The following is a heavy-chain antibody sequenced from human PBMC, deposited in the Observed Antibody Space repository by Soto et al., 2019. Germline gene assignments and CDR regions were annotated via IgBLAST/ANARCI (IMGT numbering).Heavy chain of an antibody. CDR1: GGSVSSGSYY. D-gene: IGHD6-6*01. CDR2: IYYSGST. J-gene: IGHJ5*02. CDR3: ARDRFEYSSSSHWFDP. Sequence: PSETLSLTCTVSGGSVSSGSYYWSWIRQPPGKGLEWIGYIYYSGSTNYNPSLKSRVTISVDTSKNQFSLKLSSVTAADTAVYYCARDRFEYSSSSHWFDPWGQGTLVTVSS. V-gene: IGHV4-61*01.